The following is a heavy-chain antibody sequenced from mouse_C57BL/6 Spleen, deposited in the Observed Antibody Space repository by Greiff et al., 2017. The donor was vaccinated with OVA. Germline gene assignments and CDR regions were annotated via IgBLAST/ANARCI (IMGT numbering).Heavy chain of an antibody. CDR1: GYTFTDYY. D-gene: IGHD4-1*01. CDR2: INPNNGGT. J-gene: IGHJ2*01. V-gene: IGHV1-26*01. Sequence: VQLQQSGPELVKPGASVKLSCKASGYTFTDYYMNWVKQSHGKSLEWIGDINPNNGGTSYNQKFKGKATLTVDKSSSTAYMELRSLTSEDSAVYDCARGGLNGDVGLFDYWGQGTTLTVSS. CDR3: ARGGLNGDVGLFDY.